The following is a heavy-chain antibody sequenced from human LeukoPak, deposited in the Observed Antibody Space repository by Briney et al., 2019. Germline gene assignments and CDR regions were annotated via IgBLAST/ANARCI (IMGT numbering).Heavy chain of an antibody. Sequence: ASMKVSCKASGYTFTSYGISWVRQAPGQGLEWMGWISAYNGNTNYAQKLQGRVTMTTDTSTSTAYMELRSLRSDDTAVYYCARVSWAFGGVIPSSPFDYWGQGTLVTVSS. J-gene: IGHJ4*02. CDR3: ARVSWAFGGVIPSSPFDY. V-gene: IGHV1-18*01. D-gene: IGHD3-16*02. CDR2: ISAYNGNT. CDR1: GYTFTSYG.